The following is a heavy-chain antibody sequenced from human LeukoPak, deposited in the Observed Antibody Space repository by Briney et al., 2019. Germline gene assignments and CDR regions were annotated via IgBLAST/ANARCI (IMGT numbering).Heavy chain of an antibody. CDR3: ARDKGWYAHDAFDI. D-gene: IGHD6-19*01. CDR1: GFTVSSNY. Sequence: GGSLRLSCAASGFTVSSNYMSWVRQAPGKGLEWVSVIYSGGSTYYADSVKGRFTISRDNSKNTLYLQMNSLRAEDTAVYYCARDKGWYAHDAFDIWGQGTMVTVSS. CDR2: IYSGGST. J-gene: IGHJ3*02. V-gene: IGHV3-66*02.